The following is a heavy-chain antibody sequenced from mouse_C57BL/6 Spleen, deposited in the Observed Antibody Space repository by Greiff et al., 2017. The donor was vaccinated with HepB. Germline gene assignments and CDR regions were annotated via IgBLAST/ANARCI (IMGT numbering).Heavy chain of an antibody. J-gene: IGHJ4*01. CDR1: GFSLTSYG. CDR3: ARKGYGSSYNAMDY. D-gene: IGHD1-1*01. CDR2: IWSDGST. Sequence: VMLVESGPGLVAPSQSLSITCTVSGFSLTSYGVHWVRQPPGKGLEWLVVIWSDGSTTYNSALKSRLSISKDNSKSQVFLKMNSLQTDDTAMYYCARKGYGSSYNAMDYWGQGTSVTVSS. V-gene: IGHV2-6*02.